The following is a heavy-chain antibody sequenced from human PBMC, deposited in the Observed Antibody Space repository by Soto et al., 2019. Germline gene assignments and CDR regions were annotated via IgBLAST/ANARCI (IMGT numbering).Heavy chain of an antibody. CDR2: ISYDGSNK. CDR3: AKAVAGTIDY. D-gene: IGHD6-19*01. J-gene: IGHJ4*02. V-gene: IGHV3-30*18. Sequence: HPGGSLRLSCAASGFTFSSYGMHWVRQAPGKGLEWVAVISYDGSNKYYADSVKGRFTISRDNSKNTLYLQMNSLRAEDTAVYYCAKAVAGTIDYWGQGTLVTVSS. CDR1: GFTFSSYG.